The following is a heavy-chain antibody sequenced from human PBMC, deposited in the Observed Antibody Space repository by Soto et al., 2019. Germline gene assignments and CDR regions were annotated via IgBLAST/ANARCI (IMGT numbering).Heavy chain of an antibody. CDR1: GFTYSSYA. V-gene: IGHV3-23*01. CDR2: IGGGGITT. Sequence: EVQVLESGGGSVQLGGSLRLSCAASGFTYSSYAMGWVRQAPGKGLEWVSAIGGGGITTYYAESVKGRFTMSRDNSKNTVLLQMNSLSAEDTAFYYCAKGSGGYRPYYFDSWGQGTPVTVSA. D-gene: IGHD5-18*01. CDR3: AKGSGGYRPYYFDS. J-gene: IGHJ4*02.